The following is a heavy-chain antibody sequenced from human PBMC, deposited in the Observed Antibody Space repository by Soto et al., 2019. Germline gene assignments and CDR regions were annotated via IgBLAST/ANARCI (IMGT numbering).Heavy chain of an antibody. CDR3: ARDGNPQSAFWSGPLGGGRFDP. CDR1: GGTFGNSA. D-gene: IGHD3-3*01. Sequence: QVQLVQSGAEVKKPGSSVNVSCKTSGGTFGNSAVTWVRQAPGQGLEWLGGIVPMFGTANYAQKFQGRVTITADESTITAYMELNSLKTDDTAVYYGARDGNPQSAFWSGPLGGGRFDPWGQGTLVTVSS. CDR2: IVPMFGTA. V-gene: IGHV1-69*12. J-gene: IGHJ5*02.